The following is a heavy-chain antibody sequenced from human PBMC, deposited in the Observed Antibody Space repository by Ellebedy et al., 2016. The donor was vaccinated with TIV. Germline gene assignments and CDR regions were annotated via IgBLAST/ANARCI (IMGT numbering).Heavy chain of an antibody. J-gene: IGHJ4*02. CDR2: ISDIDYTT. V-gene: IGHV3-23*01. D-gene: IGHD3-10*01. CDR1: GFTFSNYA. Sequence: GGSLRLSXAASGFTFSNYAMSWVRQAPGKGLEWVSTISDIDYTTHYADSVRGRFTISRDNSKNTLYLQMNRLRAEDTAIYYCAKEEVTWGQGTLVTVSS. CDR3: AKEEVT.